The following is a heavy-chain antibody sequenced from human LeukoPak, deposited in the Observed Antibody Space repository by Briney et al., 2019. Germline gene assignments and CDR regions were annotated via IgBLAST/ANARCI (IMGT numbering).Heavy chain of an antibody. J-gene: IGHJ4*02. D-gene: IGHD6-6*01. Sequence: GGSLRLSCAASGYTVSKNYMNGVRQAPGKGLEWVSVINSGGSTYYADSVKGRFTISRDNSKNTLYLQMNSLRAEDTAIYFCARGHGSTIATRHFDYWGQGTLVTVSS. CDR3: ARGHGSTIATRHFDY. V-gene: IGHV3-66*01. CDR2: INSGGST. CDR1: GYTVSKNY.